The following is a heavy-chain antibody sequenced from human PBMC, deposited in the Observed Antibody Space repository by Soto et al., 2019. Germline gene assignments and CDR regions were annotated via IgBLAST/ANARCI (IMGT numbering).Heavy chain of an antibody. CDR3: ARDSHSQQPNHQWGGGYMDV. J-gene: IGHJ6*03. CDR2: IYFSGST. CDR1: GGSISNGGYY. V-gene: IGHV4-31*11. D-gene: IGHD6-13*01. Sequence: QLQLQESGPGLVKPSQTLSLTCAVSGGSISNGGYYWSWIRQHPGKGLEWIGSIYFSGSTYYNPSLKSRVTLSVATPKNQFSLKLSSVTAADTAVYYCARDSHSQQPNHQWGGGYMDVWGKGTTVTVSS.